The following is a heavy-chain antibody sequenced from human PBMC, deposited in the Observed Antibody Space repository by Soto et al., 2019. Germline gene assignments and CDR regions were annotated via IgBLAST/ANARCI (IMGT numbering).Heavy chain of an antibody. CDR1: GFTVSSNY. CDR2: IYSGGST. D-gene: IGHD2-15*01. CDR3: ARDRVESVYAEHFQH. Sequence: EVQLVESGGGLIQPGGSLRLSCAASGFTVSSNYMSWVRQAPGKGLEWVSVIYSGGSTYYADSVKGRFTISRDNSKNTLYLKLNSLRAEETAVYYCARDRVESVYAEHFQHWGQGTLVTVSS. V-gene: IGHV3-53*01. J-gene: IGHJ1*01.